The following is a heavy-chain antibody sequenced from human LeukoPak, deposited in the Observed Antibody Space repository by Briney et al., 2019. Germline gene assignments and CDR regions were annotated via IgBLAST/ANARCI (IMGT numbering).Heavy chain of an antibody. D-gene: IGHD3-16*01. J-gene: IGHJ4*02. CDR3: ARSGGELDLLY. Sequence: PGGSLRLSCAASGFTFSSYAMSWVRQGPGKGLEWVSTISGRGDSTYDADSVKGRFTISRDNAKNTLYLQMDGLRVEDTAVYYCARSGGELDLLYWGQGALVTVSS. CDR1: GFTFSSYA. CDR2: ISGRGDST. V-gene: IGHV3-23*01.